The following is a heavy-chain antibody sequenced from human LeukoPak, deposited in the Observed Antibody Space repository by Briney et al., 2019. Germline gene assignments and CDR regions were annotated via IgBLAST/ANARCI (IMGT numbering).Heavy chain of an antibody. V-gene: IGHV3-48*01. J-gene: IGHJ4*02. CDR1: GFTFNTYS. CDR2: VKSGNYDI. D-gene: IGHD3-9*01. Sequence: QPGGSLRLSCAASGFTFNTYSMNWVRQAPGKGLEWLSYVKSGNYDIQYADCVTGRFTVSRDSATNSLYLQMNDLKAEDTAVYYCARDSDWAFDYWGQGSLVTVSS. CDR3: ARDSDWAFDY.